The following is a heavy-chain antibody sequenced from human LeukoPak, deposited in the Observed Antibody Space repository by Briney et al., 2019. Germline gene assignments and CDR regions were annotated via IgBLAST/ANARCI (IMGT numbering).Heavy chain of an antibody. Sequence: GGSLRLSCAASGFTFSSYSMNWVRQAPGKGLEWVSSISSSSSYIYYADSVKGRFTISRDNAKNSLYLQMNSLRAEDTAVYYCARLRSGSRGRFDYWGQGTLVTVSS. CDR3: ARLRSGSRGRFDY. D-gene: IGHD1-26*01. CDR1: GFTFSSYS. V-gene: IGHV3-21*01. CDR2: ISSSSSYI. J-gene: IGHJ4*02.